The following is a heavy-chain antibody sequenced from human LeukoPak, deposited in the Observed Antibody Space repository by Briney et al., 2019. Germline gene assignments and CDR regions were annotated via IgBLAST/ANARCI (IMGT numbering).Heavy chain of an antibody. J-gene: IGHJ4*02. CDR2: IYYSGST. D-gene: IGHD1-26*01. Sequence: SSETLSLTCTVSGGSISSYYWSWIRQPPRKGLEWIGYIYYSGSTNYNPSLKSRVTISVDTSKNQFSLKLSSVTAADTAVYYCARAPSQISGSFNFDYWGQGTLVSVSS. CDR1: GGSISSYY. V-gene: IGHV4-59*01. CDR3: ARAPSQISGSFNFDY.